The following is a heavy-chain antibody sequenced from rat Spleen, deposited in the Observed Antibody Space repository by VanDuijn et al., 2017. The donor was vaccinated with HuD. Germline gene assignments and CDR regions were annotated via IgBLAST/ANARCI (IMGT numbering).Heavy chain of an antibody. CDR1: GFTFNNYG. V-gene: IGHV5S13*01. CDR2: ISTGGGNT. CDR3: ARHGGDYGSYFDY. J-gene: IGHJ2*01. D-gene: IGHD1-3*01. Sequence: EVQLVESGGGLVQPGRSLKLSCAASGFTFNNYGMAWVRQAPTKGLEWVASISTGGGNTYYRDSVKGRFTISRDSAESTLYLQMDSLRSEDTATYYCARHGGDYGSYFDYWGQGVMVTVSS.